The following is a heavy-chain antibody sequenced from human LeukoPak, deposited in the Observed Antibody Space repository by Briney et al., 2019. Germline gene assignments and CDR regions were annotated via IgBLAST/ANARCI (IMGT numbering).Heavy chain of an antibody. CDR1: GFTFSSYA. V-gene: IGHV3-30*04. D-gene: IGHD6-13*01. J-gene: IGHJ4*02. CDR2: ISYDGSNI. Sequence: PGGSLRLSCAASGFTFSSYAMHWVRRDPGKGLEWVAVISYDGSNIYYADSVKGRFTISRDNSKNTLYLQMNSLRAEDTAVYYCARGLGYSSTDYWGQGTLVTVSS. CDR3: ARGLGYSSTDY.